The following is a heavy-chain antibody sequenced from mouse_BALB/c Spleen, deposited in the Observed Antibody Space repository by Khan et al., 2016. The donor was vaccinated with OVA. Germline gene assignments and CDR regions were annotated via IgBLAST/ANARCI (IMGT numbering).Heavy chain of an antibody. J-gene: IGHJ4*01. D-gene: IGHD1-1*01. V-gene: IGHV3-2*02. Sequence: EVQLQESGPGLVKPSQPLSLTCTVTGYSITSDYAWNWIRQFPGNKLEWMGYISYSGSTSYNPSLKSRIYITRDTSKNQFFLQLKSVTTEDTATYYCARGNYYGYAMDYWGQGTSVTVSS. CDR1: GYSITSDYA. CDR3: ARGNYYGYAMDY. CDR2: ISYSGST.